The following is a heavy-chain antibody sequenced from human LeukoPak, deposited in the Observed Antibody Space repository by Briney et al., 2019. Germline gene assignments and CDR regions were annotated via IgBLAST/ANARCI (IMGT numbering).Heavy chain of an antibody. D-gene: IGHD6-19*01. V-gene: IGHV3-7*03. J-gene: IGHJ4*02. Sequence: GGPLRLSWAASGYTVSSYWMTWVRQGRGKGQEWVDKIKQDGSERNYVDSVKGPFTISRDNAKTSLYLQMNTLRAEDTAVYYCATCAGCGYWGQGTLVTVSS. CDR1: GYTVSSYW. CDR2: IKQDGSER. CDR3: ATCAGCGY.